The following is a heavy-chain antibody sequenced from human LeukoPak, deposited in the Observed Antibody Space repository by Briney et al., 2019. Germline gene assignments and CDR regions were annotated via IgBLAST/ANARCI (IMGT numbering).Heavy chain of an antibody. J-gene: IGHJ6*03. V-gene: IGHV1-69*05. D-gene: IGHD1-26*01. CDR2: IIPIFGTA. CDR3: ARAQSGSYGYYYYMDV. CDR1: GGTFSSYA. Sequence: GASGKVSCKASGGTFSSYAISWVRQAPGQGLEWMGGIIPIFGTANYAQKFQGRVTITTDESTSTAYMELSSLRTEDTAVYYCARAQSGSYGYYYYMDVWGKGTTVTVSS.